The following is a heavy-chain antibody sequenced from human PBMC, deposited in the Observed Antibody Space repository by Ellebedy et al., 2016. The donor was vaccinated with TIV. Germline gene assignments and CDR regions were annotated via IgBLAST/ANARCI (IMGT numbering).Heavy chain of an antibody. D-gene: IGHD6-6*01. V-gene: IGHV1-18*01. J-gene: IGHJ5*02. Sequence: AASVKVSCKASGYTFTSYGISWVRQAPGQGLEWMGSISPYNDGADYAQKFQGRVTLTTDTSTTTAYMELRSLTSDDTAFYYCARGRSPSSSNLWGQGTLVTVSS. CDR2: ISPYNDGA. CDR1: GYTFTSYG. CDR3: ARGRSPSSSNL.